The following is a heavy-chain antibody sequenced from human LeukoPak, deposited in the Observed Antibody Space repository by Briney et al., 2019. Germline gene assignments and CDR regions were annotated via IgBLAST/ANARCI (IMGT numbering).Heavy chain of an antibody. J-gene: IGHJ5*02. V-gene: IGHV4-39*01. CDR3: ASSQYPMAAADNWFDP. D-gene: IGHD6-13*01. Sequence: PSETLSLTCTISGDSISSRYYWGWTRQPPGKGLEWIGTIYYSGTTYYNPSPKSRITISVDTSKNQLSLKLTSVTAADTAVYYCASSQYPMAAADNWFDPWGQGILVTVSS. CDR1: GDSISSRYY. CDR2: IYYSGTT.